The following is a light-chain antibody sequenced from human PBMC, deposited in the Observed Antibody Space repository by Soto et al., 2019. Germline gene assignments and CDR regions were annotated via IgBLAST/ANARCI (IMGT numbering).Light chain of an antibody. CDR1: NIGGKS. V-gene: IGLV3-21*01. CDR3: QVWGSPAEPDVV. CDR2: NDG. Sequence: SYELTQAPSVSGAPGETATITCWGDNIGGKSVHWYQRKPVQAPLLIIYNDGDRPSGIPERISGSNSGNTATLTVSRVEAGDEADYYCQVWGSPAEPDVVFGGGTKLTVL. J-gene: IGLJ2*01.